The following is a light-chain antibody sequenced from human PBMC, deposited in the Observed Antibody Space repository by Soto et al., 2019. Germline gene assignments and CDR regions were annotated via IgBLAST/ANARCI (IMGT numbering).Light chain of an antibody. CDR2: GAS. J-gene: IGKJ4*01. V-gene: IGKV3-15*01. Sequence: EIVIPQSPATLSVSTGERANLSCRASHSVSSNLGRYQQNPGQAPRLLIYGASTRATGIRARFSGGGSGTEFTLTISSLQAEDFAVYYCQQYNNWPLTFGGGTKVEIK. CDR1: HSVSSN. CDR3: QQYNNWPLT.